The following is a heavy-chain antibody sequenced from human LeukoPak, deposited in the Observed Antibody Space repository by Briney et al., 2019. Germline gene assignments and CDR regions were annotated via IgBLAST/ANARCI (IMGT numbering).Heavy chain of an antibody. Sequence: ASVKVSCKASGYTFTSYDINWVRQAIGQGLEWMGWMNPNSGNTGYAQKFQGRVTMTRNTSISTAYMELSSLRSEDTAVYYCARGALRFLHSELIFDYWGQGTLVTVSS. J-gene: IGHJ4*02. D-gene: IGHD1-26*01. CDR2: MNPNSGNT. V-gene: IGHV1-8*01. CDR3: ARGALRFLHSELIFDY. CDR1: GYTFTSYD.